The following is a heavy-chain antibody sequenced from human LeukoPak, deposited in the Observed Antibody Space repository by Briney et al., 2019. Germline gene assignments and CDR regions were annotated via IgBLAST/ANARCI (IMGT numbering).Heavy chain of an antibody. V-gene: IGHV4-39*01. CDR2: IYYSGST. D-gene: IGHD2-15*01. CDR1: GCTISSSSYF. CDR3: AMHRACSGSRCCIDF. J-gene: IGHJ4*02. Sequence: VKPSETLSLTCSVSGCTISSSSYFWGWIRQPPGKGLEWIGSIYYSGSTYYNPSLKSRVTISVDTAKNQFSLKLSSVTAADTAVYYCAMHRACSGSRCCIDFWGQGTLGTVSS.